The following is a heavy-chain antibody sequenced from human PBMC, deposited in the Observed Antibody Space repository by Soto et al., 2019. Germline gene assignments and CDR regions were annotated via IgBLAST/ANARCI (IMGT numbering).Heavy chain of an antibody. J-gene: IGHJ3*02. CDR2: IWYDGSNK. Sequence: GGSLRVSCAAAGFTFGSYGRHWVRQAPGKGLEWVAVIWYDGSNKYYADSVKGRFTISRDNSKNTLYLQMNSLRAEDTAVYYCARDPGIVVVVAATKENDAFDIWGQGTMVTVSS. V-gene: IGHV3-33*01. D-gene: IGHD2-15*01. CDR1: GFTFGSYG. CDR3: ARDPGIVVVVAATKENDAFDI.